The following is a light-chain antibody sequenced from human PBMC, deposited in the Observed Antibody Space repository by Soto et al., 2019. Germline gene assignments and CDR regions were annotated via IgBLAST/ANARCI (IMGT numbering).Light chain of an antibody. Sequence: QSALTQPASVSGSPGQSITISCTGTSSDVGNYNYVSWYQQHPGKAPKLMIHDVSNRPSGVSNRFSGSKSGNTASLTISGLQAEDEADYYCSSYTSSSTYVFGTETKLPVL. CDR1: SSDVGNYNY. J-gene: IGLJ1*01. V-gene: IGLV2-14*01. CDR2: DVS. CDR3: SSYTSSSTYV.